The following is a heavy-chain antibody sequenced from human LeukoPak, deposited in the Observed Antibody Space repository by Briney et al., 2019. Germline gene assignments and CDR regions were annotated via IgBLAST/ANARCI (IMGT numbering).Heavy chain of an antibody. CDR1: GFTFSTYW. Sequence: GGSLRLSCAASGFTFSTYWMHWVRQAPGKGLVWVSRISSDGSSTYYADSVKGRFTISRDNSKNTLYLQMNSLRAEDTAVYYCARVSYYDSSGSSAFDYWGQGTLVTVSS. D-gene: IGHD3-22*01. CDR3: ARVSYYDSSGSSAFDY. CDR2: ISSDGSST. V-gene: IGHV3-74*01. J-gene: IGHJ4*02.